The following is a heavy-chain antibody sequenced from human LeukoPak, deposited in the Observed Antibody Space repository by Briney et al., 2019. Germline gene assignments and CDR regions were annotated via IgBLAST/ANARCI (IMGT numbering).Heavy chain of an antibody. Sequence: NPGGSLRLSCAASGFTFSDYYMSWIRQAPGKGLEWVSYISSSGSTIYYADSVKGRFTISRDNAKNSLYLQMNSLRAEDTAVYYCARCSGQLVAEYFQHWGQGILVTVSS. CDR3: ARCSGQLVAEYFQH. CDR2: ISSSGSTI. D-gene: IGHD6-13*01. CDR1: GFTFSDYY. J-gene: IGHJ1*01. V-gene: IGHV3-11*04.